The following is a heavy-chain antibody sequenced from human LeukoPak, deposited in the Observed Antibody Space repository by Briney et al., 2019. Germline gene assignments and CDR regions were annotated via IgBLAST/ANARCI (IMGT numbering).Heavy chain of an antibody. CDR2: LSSSSSTI. CDR1: GLTFSDYT. V-gene: IGHV3-48*01. J-gene: IGHJ4*02. CDR3: ASVGHCTSSSCPYYFDD. Sequence: GGSLTLSCAVSGLTFSDYTMNWVRQAPGKGREWGSYLSSSSSTISHAASVKGRFTISSDNAKNSLFLQMDSLRAEDTAVYYCASVGHCTSSSCPYYFDDWGQGTLVTVSS. D-gene: IGHD2-2*03.